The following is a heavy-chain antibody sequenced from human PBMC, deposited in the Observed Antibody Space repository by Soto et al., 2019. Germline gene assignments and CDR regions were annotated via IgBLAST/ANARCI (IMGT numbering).Heavy chain of an antibody. V-gene: IGHV3-23*01. CDR2: MSGSGGST. D-gene: IGHD3-9*01. CDR1: GFTFSSYA. CDR3: ARGMYYDILTGPAGFQH. J-gene: IGHJ1*01. Sequence: GGSLRLSCAASGFTFSSYAMSWVRQAPGKGLELVSAMSGSGGSTYYADSVKGRFTNSRDNSKNTLYLQMNTLRAEDTAVYYCARGMYYDILTGPAGFQHWGQGTLVTVSS.